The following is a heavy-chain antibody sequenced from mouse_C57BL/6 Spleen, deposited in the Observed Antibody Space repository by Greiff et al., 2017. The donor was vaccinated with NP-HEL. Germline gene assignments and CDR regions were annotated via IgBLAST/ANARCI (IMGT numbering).Heavy chain of an antibody. CDR2: IWSDGST. V-gene: IGHV2-6*03. CDR1: GFSLTSYG. D-gene: IGHD2-4*01. CDR3: ARAPSYDYDNYAMDY. Sequence: VKLMESGPGLVAPSQSLSITCTVSGFSLTSYGVHWVRQPPGKGLEWLVVIWSDGSTTYNSALKSRLSISKDNSKSQVFLKMNSLQTDDTAMYYCARAPSYDYDNYAMDYWGQGTSVTVSS. J-gene: IGHJ4*01.